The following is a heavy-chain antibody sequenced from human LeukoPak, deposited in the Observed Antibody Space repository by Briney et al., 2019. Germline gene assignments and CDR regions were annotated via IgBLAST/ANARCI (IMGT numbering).Heavy chain of an antibody. V-gene: IGHV1-18*01. Sequence: ASVKVSCKASGYTFTSYGISWVRQAPGRGLEWMGWISGYNGNTNYAQKLQGRVTMTTDTSTSTAYMELRSLRSDDTAVYYCARADPYYDFWSGYSFWGQGTLVTVSS. CDR1: GYTFTSYG. CDR2: ISGYNGNT. CDR3: ARADPYYDFWSGYSF. D-gene: IGHD3-3*01. J-gene: IGHJ4*02.